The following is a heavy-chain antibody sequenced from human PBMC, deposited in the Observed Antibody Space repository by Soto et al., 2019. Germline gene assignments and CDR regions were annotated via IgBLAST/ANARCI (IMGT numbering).Heavy chain of an antibody. Sequence: QVQLVQSGAELKKPGASVKVSCKASGYTFSNYDMNWVRQATGQGPEWIGWVNPNNGDTGYAQKFQGRVTLTTDISTTTAYMELTSLRSEATDIYYCAKVSRKGSAIDFDYWGQGTLITVSS. CDR1: GYTFSNYD. J-gene: IGHJ4*02. V-gene: IGHV1-8*01. CDR2: VNPNNGDT. D-gene: IGHD3-10*01. CDR3: AKVSRKGSAIDFDY.